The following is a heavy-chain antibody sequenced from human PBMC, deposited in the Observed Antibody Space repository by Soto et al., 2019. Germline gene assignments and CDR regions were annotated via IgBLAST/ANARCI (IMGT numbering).Heavy chain of an antibody. CDR1: GFTFSSYA. V-gene: IGHV3-30*04. D-gene: IGHD5-18*01. Sequence: GGSLRLSCAASGFTFSSYAMRWVRQAPGKGLEWVAVISYDGSNKYYADAVKGRFTISRANSKNTLYLQMNSLRAEDKAVYYCEREDWIVRRGYSYGLDYWGQGTLVTVSS. J-gene: IGHJ4*02. CDR2: ISYDGSNK. CDR3: EREDWIVRRGYSYGLDY.